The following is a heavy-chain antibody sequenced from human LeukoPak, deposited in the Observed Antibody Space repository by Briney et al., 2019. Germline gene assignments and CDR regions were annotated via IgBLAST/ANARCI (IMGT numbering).Heavy chain of an antibody. CDR2: IYYSGST. V-gene: IGHV4-59*01. J-gene: IGHJ4*02. CDR3: ARVRALYRSFDY. Sequence: SETLSLTCTVSGGSISSYYWSWIRQPPGKGLEGIGYIYYSGSTNYNPSRKSRVTISVDTSKNQFSLKLSSVTAADTAVYYCARVRALYRSFDYWGQGTLVTVSS. CDR1: GGSISSYY. D-gene: IGHD1-26*01.